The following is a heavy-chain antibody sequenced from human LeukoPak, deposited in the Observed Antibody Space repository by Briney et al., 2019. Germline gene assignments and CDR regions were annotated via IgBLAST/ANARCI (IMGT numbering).Heavy chain of an antibody. CDR1: GDSISSYY. CDR3: ARGVITFGGARGASYYYYYMDV. J-gene: IGHJ6*03. D-gene: IGHD3-16*01. Sequence: SETLSLTCTVSGDSISSYYWSWIRQPPGKGLEWIGYIYYSGSTNYNPSLKSRVTISVDTSKNQFSLKLSSVTAADTAVYYCARGVITFGGARGASYYYYYMDVWGKGTTVTVSS. V-gene: IGHV4-59*01. CDR2: IYYSGST.